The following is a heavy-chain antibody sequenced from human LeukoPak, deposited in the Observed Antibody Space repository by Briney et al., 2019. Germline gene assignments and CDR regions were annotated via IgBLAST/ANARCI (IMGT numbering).Heavy chain of an antibody. D-gene: IGHD5-12*01. Sequence: ASVKVSCKASGYTFTGYYMHWVRQAPGQGLEWMGWINPNSGGTNYAQKFQGRVTMTRDTSISTAYMELSRLRSEDTAVYYCARDKGGYSGYEIIWGQGTLVTVSS. CDR3: ARDKGGYSGYEII. J-gene: IGHJ4*02. CDR1: GYTFTGYY. CDR2: INPNSGGT. V-gene: IGHV1-2*02.